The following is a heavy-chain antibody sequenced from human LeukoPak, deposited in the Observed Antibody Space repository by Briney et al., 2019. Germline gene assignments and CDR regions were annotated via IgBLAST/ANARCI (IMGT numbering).Heavy chain of an antibody. CDR2: IYTSGST. CDR3: ARGDGSSTTCYSPMDV. Sequence: SETLSLTCTVSGGSISSYYWSWIRRPAGKGLEWIGRIYTSGSTNYNPSLKSRVTMSVDTSKNQFSLKLSSVTAADTAVYYCARGDGSSTTCYSPMDVWGKGTTVTVSS. CDR1: GGSISSYY. D-gene: IGHD2-2*01. J-gene: IGHJ6*03. V-gene: IGHV4-4*07.